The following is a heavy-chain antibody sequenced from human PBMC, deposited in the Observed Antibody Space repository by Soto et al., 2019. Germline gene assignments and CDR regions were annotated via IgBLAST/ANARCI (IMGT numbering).Heavy chain of an antibody. J-gene: IGHJ4*02. Sequence: PGGSLRLSCAASGLTFTSYTMSWVRQAPGKGLEWVSSISSSSDYIYYADSMKGRVTISRDNAKNSLFLDMNRLTGEDTAVYYCARARVYATGPLDFWGQGTLVTVSS. V-gene: IGHV3-21*06. CDR1: GLTFTSYT. D-gene: IGHD6-13*01. CDR3: ARARVYATGPLDF. CDR2: ISSSSDYI.